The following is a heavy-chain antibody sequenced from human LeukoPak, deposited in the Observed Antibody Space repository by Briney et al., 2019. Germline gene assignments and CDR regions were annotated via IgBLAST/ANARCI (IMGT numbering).Heavy chain of an antibody. D-gene: IGHD1-26*01. Sequence: SETLSLTCTVSGGSISSYYWTWIRQPAGKGLEWIGRIYTSGSTNDNPSLKSRVAMSLDTSKNQFSLKLSSVTAADTAVYYCARDPLVAANWYFSLWGRGTLVTVSS. V-gene: IGHV4-4*07. J-gene: IGHJ2*01. CDR3: ARDPLVAANWYFSL. CDR2: IYTSGST. CDR1: GGSISSYY.